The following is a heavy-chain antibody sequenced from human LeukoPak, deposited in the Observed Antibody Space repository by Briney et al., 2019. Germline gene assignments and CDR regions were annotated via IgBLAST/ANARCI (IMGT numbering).Heavy chain of an antibody. CDR2: ISSSGTTI. J-gene: IGHJ4*02. CDR3: ARARPSATYYYDSSGYLV. V-gene: IGHV3-11*01. D-gene: IGHD3-22*01. Sequence: GGSLRLSCAASGFTFSDCYMTWIRQAPGKGLEGVSYISSSGTTIYYADSVRGRFTISRDNAKNSLYLQMNSLRAEDTAVYYCARARPSATYYYDSSGYLVWGQGTLVTVSS. CDR1: GFTFSDCY.